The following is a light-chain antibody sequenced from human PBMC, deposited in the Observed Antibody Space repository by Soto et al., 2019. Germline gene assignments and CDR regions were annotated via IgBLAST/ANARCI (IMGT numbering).Light chain of an antibody. CDR2: GAS. J-gene: IGKJ3*01. Sequence: DIVLTQSPGTLSLSPGERATLSCRASQSVTSNYLAWYQQKPGQAPRLLIYGASSRATGIPDRFSGSGSGTDFTLTISRLEPEDFAVYYCQHYGSSLLFTFGPGTTVDIQ. CDR3: QHYGSSLLFT. V-gene: IGKV3-20*01. CDR1: QSVTSNY.